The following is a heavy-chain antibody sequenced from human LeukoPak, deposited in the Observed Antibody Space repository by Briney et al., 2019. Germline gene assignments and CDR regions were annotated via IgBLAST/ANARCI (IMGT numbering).Heavy chain of an antibody. CDR1: GGSISSYY. D-gene: IGHD3-3*01. V-gene: IGHV4-59*01. Sequence: TSETLSLTCTVSGGSISSYYWSWIRQPPGKGLEWIGYIYYSGSTNYNPSLKSRVTISVDTSKNQFSLKLSSVTAADTAVYYCARGYDFWSAAPEALPYYFDYWGQGTLVTVSS. J-gene: IGHJ4*02. CDR3: ARGYDFWSAAPEALPYYFDY. CDR2: IYYSGST.